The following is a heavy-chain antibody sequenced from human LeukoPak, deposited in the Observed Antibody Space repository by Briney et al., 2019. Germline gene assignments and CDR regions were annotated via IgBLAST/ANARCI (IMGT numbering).Heavy chain of an antibody. CDR1: GFIFSNYW. D-gene: IGHD1-7*01. Sequence: PGGSLRLSCAASGFIFSNYWMHWVRQAPGKGLEWVSRINSDGSYTSYADSVKGRFTISRDNAKNTLDLQMNSLRAEDTAVYYCATAGNYRFDYWGQGTLVTVSS. V-gene: IGHV3-74*01. CDR2: INSDGSYT. CDR3: ATAGNYRFDY. J-gene: IGHJ4*02.